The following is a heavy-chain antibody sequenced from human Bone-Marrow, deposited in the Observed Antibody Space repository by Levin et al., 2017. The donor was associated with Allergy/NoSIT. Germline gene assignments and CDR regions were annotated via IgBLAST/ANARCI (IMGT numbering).Heavy chain of an antibody. CDR3: ARAAGNYRHDFDS. Sequence: GGSLRLSCVGSELTFDNHGIHWVRQAPGKGLEWVSVVGYDGDTEHYADSVKGRFTVSRDNSKNTVYLQMSSLSPEDTDLYYCARAAGNYRHDFDSWSRGIVVTVSS. CDR1: ELTFDNHG. D-gene: IGHD1-7*01. J-gene: IGHJ4*02. V-gene: IGHV3-30*03. CDR2: VGYDGDTE.